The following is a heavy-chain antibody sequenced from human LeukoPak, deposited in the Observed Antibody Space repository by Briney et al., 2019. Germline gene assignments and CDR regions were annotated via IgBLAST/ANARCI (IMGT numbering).Heavy chain of an antibody. D-gene: IGHD5-18*01. CDR1: GFTFSSYA. V-gene: IGHV3-23*01. Sequence: GRSLRLSCAASGFTFSSYAMSWVRQAPGKGLEWVSAISGSGGSTYYADSVKGRFTISRDNSKNTLYLQMNSLRAEDTAVYYCANVDTAMDGTLNYWGQGTLVTVSS. CDR2: ISGSGGST. J-gene: IGHJ4*02. CDR3: ANVDTAMDGTLNY.